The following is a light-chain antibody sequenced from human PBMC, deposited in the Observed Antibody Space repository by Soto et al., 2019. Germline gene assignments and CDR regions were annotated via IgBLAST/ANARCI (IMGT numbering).Light chain of an antibody. V-gene: IGKV3-20*01. Sequence: EIVLTQSPGTLSLSPGERATLSCRASQSVSSDYLAWYQQKPGQTPKVLIYRASSRATGIPDRFSGSVSGTDFTLTISRLEPEDFAAYYCQHYNSYSEPFGQGTKVELK. CDR1: QSVSSDY. CDR2: RAS. J-gene: IGKJ1*01. CDR3: QHYNSYSEP.